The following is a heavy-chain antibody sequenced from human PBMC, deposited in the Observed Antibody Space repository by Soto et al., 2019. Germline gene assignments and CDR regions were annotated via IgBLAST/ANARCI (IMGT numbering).Heavy chain of an antibody. Sequence: GGSLRLSCAASWFTFSGSGMHWVRQASGKGLEWVGRIRSKANSYATAYAASVKGRFTISRDDSKNTAYLQMNSLKTEDTAVYYCTSGGSGSYTHGYWGQGTLVTVSS. CDR2: IRSKANSYAT. CDR3: TSGGSGSYTHGY. CDR1: WFTFSGSG. J-gene: IGHJ4*02. D-gene: IGHD3-10*01. V-gene: IGHV3-73*01.